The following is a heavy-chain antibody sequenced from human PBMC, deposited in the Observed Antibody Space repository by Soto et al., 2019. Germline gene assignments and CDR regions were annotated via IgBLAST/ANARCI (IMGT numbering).Heavy chain of an antibody. CDR2: ISGSGGST. Sequence: GSLRLSCAASGFTFSSYAMSWVRQAPGKGLEWVSAISGSGGSTYYADSVKGRFTISRDNSKNTLYLQMNSLRAEDTAVYYCAKLETYCSGGSCYPGAVDVWGKGTTVTVSS. V-gene: IGHV3-23*01. J-gene: IGHJ6*04. D-gene: IGHD2-15*01. CDR1: GFTFSSYA. CDR3: AKLETYCSGGSCYPGAVDV.